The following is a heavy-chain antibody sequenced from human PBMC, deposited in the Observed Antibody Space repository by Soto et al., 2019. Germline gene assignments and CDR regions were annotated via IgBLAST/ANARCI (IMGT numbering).Heavy chain of an antibody. D-gene: IGHD3-10*01. CDR2: IIPIFGTA. J-gene: IGHJ6*02. CDR1: GGTFSSYA. Sequence: SVKVSCKASGGTFSSYAISWVRQAPGQGLEWMGGIIPIFGTANYAQKFQGRVTITADESTSTAYMELSSLRSEDTAVYYCARGITMVRGVHYYYYCMDVWGQGTTVTVSS. CDR3: ARGITMVRGVHYYYYCMDV. V-gene: IGHV1-69*13.